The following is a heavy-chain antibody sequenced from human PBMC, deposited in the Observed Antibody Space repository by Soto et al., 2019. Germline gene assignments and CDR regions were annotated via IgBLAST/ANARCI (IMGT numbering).Heavy chain of an antibody. D-gene: IGHD2-21*02. CDR2: IIPFFGTP. CDR1: GGGTLSNDG. CDR3: AREVVTETTWGSFDS. V-gene: IGHV1-69*01. J-gene: IGHJ4*02. Sequence: QVHLVQSGADVRKSGSSVRVSCTASGGGTLSNDGISWVRQAPGQGLEWLGRIIPFFGTPDYSQSFQGRLTITADASTGTVYMDLRSLKSADTAVYYCAREVVTETTWGSFDSWGQGTLVTVSS.